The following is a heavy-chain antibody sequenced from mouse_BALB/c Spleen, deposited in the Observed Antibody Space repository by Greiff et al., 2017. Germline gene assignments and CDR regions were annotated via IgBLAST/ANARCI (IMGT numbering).Heavy chain of an antibody. J-gene: IGHJ3*01. V-gene: IGHV1-9*01. D-gene: IGHD2-14*01. CDR1: GYTFSSYW. CDR2: ILPGSGST. Sequence: VKLQESGAELMKPGASVKISCKATGYTFSSYWIEWVKQRPGHGLEWIGEILPGSGSTNYNEKFKGKATFTADTSSNTAYMQLSSLTSEDSAVYYCARNYRYDDGSWFAYWGQGTLVTVSA. CDR3: ARNYRYDDGSWFAY.